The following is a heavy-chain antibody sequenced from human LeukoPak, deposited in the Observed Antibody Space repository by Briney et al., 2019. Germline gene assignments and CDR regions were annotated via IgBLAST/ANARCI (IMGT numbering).Heavy chain of an antibody. CDR2: ISYDGSNK. Sequence: AGSLRLSCAAYGFTFSSYAMHWVRQAPGKGLEWVAVISYDGSNKYYADSVKGRFTISRDNSKNTLYLQMNSLRAEDTAVYYCARDPPREATITGYFDYWGQGTLVTVSS. V-gene: IGHV3-30*04. CDR1: GFTFSSYA. D-gene: IGHD5-24*01. J-gene: IGHJ4*02. CDR3: ARDPPREATITGYFDY.